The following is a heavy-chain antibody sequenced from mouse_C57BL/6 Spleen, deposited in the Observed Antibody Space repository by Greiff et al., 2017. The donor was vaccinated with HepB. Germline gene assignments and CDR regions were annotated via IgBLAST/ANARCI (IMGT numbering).Heavy chain of an antibody. V-gene: IGHV14-2*01. CDR3: ARIYYGYYYAMDY. J-gene: IGHJ4*01. D-gene: IGHD2-2*01. CDR2: IDPEDGET. Sequence: VHVKQSGAEPVKPGASVKLSCTASGFNIKDYYMHWVKQRTEQGLEWIGRIDPEDGETKYAPKFQGKATITADTSSNTAYLQLSSLTSEDTAVYYCARIYYGYYYAMDYWGQGTSVTVSS. CDR1: GFNIKDYY.